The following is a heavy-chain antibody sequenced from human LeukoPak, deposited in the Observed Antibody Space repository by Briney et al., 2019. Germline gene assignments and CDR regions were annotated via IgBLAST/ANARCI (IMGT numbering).Heavy chain of an antibody. CDR3: AGHDEGSGWYRSYIDL. D-gene: IGHD6-19*01. J-gene: IGHJ2*01. CDR1: GVSISRYY. V-gene: IGHV4-4*09. CDR2: ISTSGST. Sequence: PPETLSLTCTVSGVSISRYYCSWIRQPPGKGLEWIGYISTSGSTDYSPSLKSRVTISVDRSKNQCSLNLSSVTAADTAVYYCAGHDEGSGWYRSYIDLWGRGTLVIVSS.